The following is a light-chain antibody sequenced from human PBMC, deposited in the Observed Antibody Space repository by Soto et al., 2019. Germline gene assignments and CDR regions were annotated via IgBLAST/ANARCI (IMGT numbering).Light chain of an antibody. CDR1: QSVSSN. Sequence: EIVMTQSPATLSVSPGERATLSCRASQSVSSNLAWYQQKPGQAPRLLIYGASTRATGIPARFSGSGSGTEFTLTISSLQSEDFAVYYWQQYNNWLGQLTFGGGTKVEIK. CDR2: GAS. V-gene: IGKV3-15*01. J-gene: IGKJ4*01. CDR3: QQYNNWLGQLT.